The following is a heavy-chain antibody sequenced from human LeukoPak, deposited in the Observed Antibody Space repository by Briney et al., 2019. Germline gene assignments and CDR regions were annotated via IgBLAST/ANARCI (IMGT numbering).Heavy chain of an antibody. Sequence: PGRSLRLSCAASGLTFSSYEMNWVGQAPEKGLEWIGYISSSGGYMYADSVKGRFTISRDNAKNSLYLQMNSLRAEDTAVYYCARHNGWYDYWGQGTLVTVSS. CDR2: ISSSGGYM. V-gene: IGHV3-48*03. CDR3: ARHNGWYDY. D-gene: IGHD6-19*01. J-gene: IGHJ4*02. CDR1: GLTFSSYE.